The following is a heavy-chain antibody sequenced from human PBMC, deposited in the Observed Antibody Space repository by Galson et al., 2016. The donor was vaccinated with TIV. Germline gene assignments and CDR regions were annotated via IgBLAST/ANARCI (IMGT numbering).Heavy chain of an antibody. CDR3: ARDLGSSGYFDY. CDR1: GFTFSDYA. Sequence: CAASGFTFSDYAMHWVRQTPGKGLEWVAVISYDGSNKFYADSVKGRFTFSRDNSKNTLYLQMNSLRAEDTAMYFCARDLGSSGYFDYWGQGTLVTVSS. CDR2: ISYDGSNK. V-gene: IGHV3-30-3*01. J-gene: IGHJ4*02. D-gene: IGHD6-6*01.